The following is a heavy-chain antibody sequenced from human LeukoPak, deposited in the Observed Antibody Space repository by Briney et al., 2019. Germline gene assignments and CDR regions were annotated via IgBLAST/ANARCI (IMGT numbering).Heavy chain of an antibody. CDR3: ARQAAREYYYDSSGLDY. Sequence: PSETLSLTCTVSGGSISSSSYYWGWIRQPPGKGLEWIGSIYYSGSTYYNPSLKSRVTISVDTSKNQFSLKLSSVTAADTAVYYCARQAAREYYYDSSGLDYWGQGTLVTVSS. CDR2: IYYSGST. D-gene: IGHD3-22*01. CDR1: GGSISSSSYY. V-gene: IGHV4-39*01. J-gene: IGHJ4*02.